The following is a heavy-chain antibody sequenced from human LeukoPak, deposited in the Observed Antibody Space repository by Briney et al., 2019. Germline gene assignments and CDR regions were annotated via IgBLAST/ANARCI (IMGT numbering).Heavy chain of an antibody. CDR2: ISSSSSTI. Sequence: GGSLRLSCAASGFTFSSYGMHWVRLAPGKGLEWVSYISSSSSTIYYADSVKGRFTISRDNAKNSLYLQMNSLRAEDTAVYYCARRGPRYCTNGVCPNDAFDIWGQGTMVTVSS. J-gene: IGHJ3*02. V-gene: IGHV3-48*01. CDR3: ARRGPRYCTNGVCPNDAFDI. D-gene: IGHD2-8*01. CDR1: GFTFSSYG.